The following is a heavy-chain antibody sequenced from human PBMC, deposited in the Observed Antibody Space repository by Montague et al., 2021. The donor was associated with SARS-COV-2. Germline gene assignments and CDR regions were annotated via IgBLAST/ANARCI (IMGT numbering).Heavy chain of an antibody. Sequence: SETLSLTCAVYGGSFSGYYWSWIRQPPEKGLEWIGEINQSGRTNNNPSLKSRVIISVGTSKNQFSLKLSSVTAADTAVYYCARRVCSVWGVTVSGDLDYWGQGILVIVSS. CDR2: INQSGRT. CDR1: GGSFSGYY. D-gene: IGHD3-10*01. CDR3: ARRVCSVWGVTVSGDLDY. V-gene: IGHV4-34*01. J-gene: IGHJ4*02.